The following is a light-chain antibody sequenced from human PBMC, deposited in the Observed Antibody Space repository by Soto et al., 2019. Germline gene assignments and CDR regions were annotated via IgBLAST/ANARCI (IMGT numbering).Light chain of an antibody. CDR2: EVN. CDR1: SSDIASYKF. V-gene: IGLV2-14*01. J-gene: IGLJ2*01. CDR3: SSATNTDNLVV. Sequence: QSALTQPASVSGSPGQSITISCTGTSSDIASYKFVSWFQHHPGKAPKLLIYEVNNRPSGISNRFSGSKSGNTASLTISGLQPEDEANYFCSSATNTDNLVVFGGGTKLTVL.